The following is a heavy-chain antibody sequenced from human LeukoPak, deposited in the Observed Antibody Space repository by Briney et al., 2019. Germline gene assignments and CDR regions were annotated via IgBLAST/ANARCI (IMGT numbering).Heavy chain of an antibody. CDR1: GFTFSTYS. J-gene: IGHJ3*02. Sequence: GGSLRLSCAAFGFTFSTYSMNWVRQAPGKGLEWVSSISSSSYIYYADSVKGRFTISRDNAKNSLYLQMNNLRAEDTAVYYCARGHTGRYGAFDIWGQGTMVTVSS. V-gene: IGHV3-21*01. CDR2: ISSSSYI. CDR3: ARGHTGRYGAFDI. D-gene: IGHD1-26*01.